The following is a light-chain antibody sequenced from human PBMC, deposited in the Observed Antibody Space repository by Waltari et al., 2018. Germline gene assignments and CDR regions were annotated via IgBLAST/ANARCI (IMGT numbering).Light chain of an antibody. CDR3: HVWDGKTVM. CDR2: CDS. CDR1: NIGGRR. J-gene: IGLJ3*02. Sequence: SSVLTQAPPVPVAPGPTATVTCGGDNIGGRRVHGSQQRPGRAPVLVVYCDSDRPSGIPDRFSGAKSGNAATLTISRVEAGDEADYYCHVWDGKTVMFGGGTKLTVL. V-gene: IGLV3-21*02.